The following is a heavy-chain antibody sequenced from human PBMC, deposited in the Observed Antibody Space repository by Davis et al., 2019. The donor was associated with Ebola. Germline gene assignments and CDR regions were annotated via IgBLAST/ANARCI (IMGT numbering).Heavy chain of an antibody. CDR2: MSPNSGHT. D-gene: IGHD1-7*01. CDR1: GYTFTNYD. J-gene: IGHJ5*02. CDR3: ARAPAGSNWNYGGNWFDP. V-gene: IGHV1-8*01. Sequence: ASVKVSCKASGYTFTNYDINWVRQAAGQGLEWMGWMSPNSGHTGYAQKFQGRVTLTRDTSTSTAHMELSSLRSDDTAVYYCARAPAGSNWNYGGNWFDPWGQGTLVSVSS.